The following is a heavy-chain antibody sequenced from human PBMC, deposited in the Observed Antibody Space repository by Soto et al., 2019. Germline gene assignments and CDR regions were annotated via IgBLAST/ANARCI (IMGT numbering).Heavy chain of an antibody. D-gene: IGHD7-27*01. CDR2: IYYSGSS. Sequence: QVQLQESGPGLVKPSQTLSLTCTVASDSFSSGDYFWSWIRQTPGKGLEWIAYIYYSGSSHYNPSLKCRFTFSMDTSKTQFSLTVTSVAAADAAVYYWARLVPGASLHFDLWGQGTLVTVCS. V-gene: IGHV4-30-4*01. CDR1: SDSFSSGDYF. J-gene: IGHJ4*02. CDR3: ARLVPGASLHFDL.